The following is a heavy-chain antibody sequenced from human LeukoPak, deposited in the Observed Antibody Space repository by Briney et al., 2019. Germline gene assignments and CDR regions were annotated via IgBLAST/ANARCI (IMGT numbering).Heavy chain of an antibody. V-gene: IGHV4-59*08. CDR2: IYYSGST. Sequence: RPSETLSLTCTVSGGSISSYYWSWIRQPSGKGLEWIGYIYYSGSTNYNPSLKSRVTISVDTSKNQFSLKLSSVTAADTAVYYCARGPHSSSWTAYYYYGMDVWGQGTTVTVSS. CDR3: ARGPHSSSWTAYYYYGMDV. J-gene: IGHJ6*02. D-gene: IGHD6-13*01. CDR1: GGSISSYY.